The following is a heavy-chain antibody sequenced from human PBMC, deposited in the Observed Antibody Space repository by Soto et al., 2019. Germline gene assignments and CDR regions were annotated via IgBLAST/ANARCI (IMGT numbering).Heavy chain of an antibody. D-gene: IGHD3-10*01. CDR2: VNAGNGKT. V-gene: IGHV1-3*01. CDR3: ARVAFGESWGYYFDY. J-gene: IGHJ4*01. CDR1: GYTFTNHA. Sequence: ASVKVSCKTSGYTFTNHAIHWVRQVPGQRLEWMGWVNAGNGKTKCSQKFQDRVTITRDASANTAYKELSSLRSEDTAVYYCARVAFGESWGYYFDYWG.